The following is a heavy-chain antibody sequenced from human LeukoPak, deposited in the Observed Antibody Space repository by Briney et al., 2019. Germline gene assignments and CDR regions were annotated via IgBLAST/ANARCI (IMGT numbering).Heavy chain of an antibody. D-gene: IGHD3-9*01. CDR3: AKDLKGISYDILTGYYDY. J-gene: IGHJ4*02. CDR2: ISGSGGST. V-gene: IGHV3-23*01. CDR1: GFTFSSYA. Sequence: LSGGYLRLSCAASGFTFSSYAMSWVRQAPGKGLEWVSAISGSGGSTYYADSVKGRFTISRANSKNTLYLQMNSVRAEDAAVYYCAKDLKGISYDILTGYYDYWGQGTLVTVSS.